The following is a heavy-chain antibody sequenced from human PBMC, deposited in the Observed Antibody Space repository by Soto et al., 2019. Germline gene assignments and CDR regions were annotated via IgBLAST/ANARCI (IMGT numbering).Heavy chain of an antibody. CDR1: GGTFSSSA. V-gene: IGHV1-69*01. J-gene: IGHJ4*02. CDR2: IIPIFGTA. CDR3: ARDPFPAYYYGAGSYLDY. Sequence: QVQLVQSGAEVKKPGSSVKVSCKASGGTFSSSAISWVRQAPGQGLEWMGGIIPIFGTANYAQKFQGRVTITADESTSTAYMELSSLRSEDTAVYYCARDPFPAYYYGAGSYLDYWGQGTLVTVSS. D-gene: IGHD3-10*01.